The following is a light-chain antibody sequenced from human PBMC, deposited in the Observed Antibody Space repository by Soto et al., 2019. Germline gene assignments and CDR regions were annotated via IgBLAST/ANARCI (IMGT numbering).Light chain of an antibody. CDR3: QQYNNWPDMYT. V-gene: IGKV3-15*01. Sequence: EIVMTQSPATLSVSPGERATLSCRASQSLRSSIAWYQQKPGQAPRLLIYGASTRATGVPARFSCSGSGTEFTLTISSLQSEDFAFYYCQQYNNWPDMYTFGQGTKLEIK. J-gene: IGKJ2*01. CDR2: GAS. CDR1: QSLRSS.